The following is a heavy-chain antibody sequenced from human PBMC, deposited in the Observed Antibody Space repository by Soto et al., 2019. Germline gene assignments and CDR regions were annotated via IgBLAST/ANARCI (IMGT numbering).Heavy chain of an antibody. D-gene: IGHD3-10*01. V-gene: IGHV3-30*18. J-gene: IGHJ6*02. CDR2: ISFDGTDR. CDR1: GFTFSNYG. Sequence: QVQLVESGGGVVQPGRSLRLSCAGTGFTFSNYGFHWVRQAPGKGLEWVGVISFDGTDRYYVDSVKGRFTISGDNSRNTGDLQINRLRGEDKAGYYCAKNRGEFRTYKGIDVWGQGTTVAVSS. CDR3: AKNRGEFRTYKGIDV.